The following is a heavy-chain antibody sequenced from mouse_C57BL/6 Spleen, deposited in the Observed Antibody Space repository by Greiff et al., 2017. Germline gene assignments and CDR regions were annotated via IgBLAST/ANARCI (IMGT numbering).Heavy chain of an antibody. Sequence: VQLQQSGPELVKPGASVKISCKASGYAFSSSWMNWVKQRPGKGLEWIGRIYPGDGDTNYNGKFKGKATLTADKSSSTAYMQLSSLTSEDSAVYFCARGGIYDGYPWFAYWGQGTLVTVSA. CDR3: ARGGIYDGYPWFAY. CDR1: GYAFSSSW. CDR2: IYPGDGDT. J-gene: IGHJ3*01. V-gene: IGHV1-82*01. D-gene: IGHD2-3*01.